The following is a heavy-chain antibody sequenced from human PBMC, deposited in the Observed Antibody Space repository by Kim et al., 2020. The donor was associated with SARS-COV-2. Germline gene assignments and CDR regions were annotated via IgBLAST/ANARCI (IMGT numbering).Heavy chain of an antibody. CDR3: AREYYDYVWGSYRDAFDI. D-gene: IGHD3-16*02. Sequence: GGSLRLSCAASGFTFSSYSMNWVRQAPGKGLEWVSSISSSSYIYYADSVKGRFTISRDNAKNSLYLQMNSLRAEDTAVYYCAREYYDYVWGSYRDAFDIWGQGTMVTVSS. CDR1: GFTFSSYS. V-gene: IGHV3-21*01. CDR2: ISSSSYI. J-gene: IGHJ3*02.